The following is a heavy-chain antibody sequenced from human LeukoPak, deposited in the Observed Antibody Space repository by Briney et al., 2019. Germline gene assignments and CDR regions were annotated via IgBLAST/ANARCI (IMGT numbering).Heavy chain of an antibody. J-gene: IGHJ3*02. V-gene: IGHV4-4*07. CDR3: VRERTMVGGADI. Sequence: SETLSLTCTVSGGSFSSYYWSWIRQPAGKGLEWIGRMYNSGSTNYNPSLKSRVTISVDTSNNQFSLRLSSVTAADTAVYYCVRERTMVGGADIWGQGTKVTVSS. CDR2: MYNSGST. D-gene: IGHD2-21*01. CDR1: GGSFSSYY.